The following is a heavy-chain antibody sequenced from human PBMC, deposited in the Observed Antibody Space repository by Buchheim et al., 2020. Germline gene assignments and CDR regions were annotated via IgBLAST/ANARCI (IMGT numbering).Heavy chain of an antibody. Sequence: QLQLQESGPGLVKPSETLSLTCTVSGGSISSSSYYWGWIRQPPGKGLEWIGSIYYSGSTYYNPSLKSRVTISVDTSKNQFSLKLSSVTAADTAVYYCASGMDYDFWSGYYAYYYYYGMDVWGQGTT. CDR3: ASGMDYDFWSGYYAYYYYYGMDV. CDR2: IYYSGST. D-gene: IGHD3-3*01. CDR1: GGSISSSSYY. J-gene: IGHJ6*02. V-gene: IGHV4-39*01.